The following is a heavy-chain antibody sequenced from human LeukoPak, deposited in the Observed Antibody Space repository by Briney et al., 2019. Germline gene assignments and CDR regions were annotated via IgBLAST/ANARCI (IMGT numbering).Heavy chain of an antibody. CDR2: INHSGST. D-gene: IGHD5-18*01. V-gene: IGHV4-34*01. CDR1: GGSFSGYY. CDR3: ARRQGYSYAQLDY. Sequence: SETLSLTCAVYGGSFSGYYWSWIRQPPGKGLEWIGEINHSGSTNYNPSLKSRVTISVDTSKNQFSLKLSSVTAADTAVYYCARRQGYSYAQLDYWGQGTLVTVSS. J-gene: IGHJ4*02.